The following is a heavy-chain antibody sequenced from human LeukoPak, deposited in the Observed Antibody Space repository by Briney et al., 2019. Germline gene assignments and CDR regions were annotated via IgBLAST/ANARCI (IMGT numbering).Heavy chain of an antibody. CDR3: ARGRAACPRSYYYYYYYMDV. J-gene: IGHJ6*03. CDR1: GGSISSYY. D-gene: IGHD6-6*01. V-gene: IGHV4-59*01. Sequence: PSETLSLTCTVSGGSISSYYWSWIRQPPGKGLEWIGYIYYSGSTNYNPSLKSQVTISVDTSKNRFSLKLSSVTAADTAVYYCARGRAACPRSYYYYYYYMDVWGKGTTVTVSS. CDR2: IYYSGST.